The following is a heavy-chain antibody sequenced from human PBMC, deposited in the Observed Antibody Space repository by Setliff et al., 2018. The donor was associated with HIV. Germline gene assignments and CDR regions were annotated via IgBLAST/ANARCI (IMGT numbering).Heavy chain of an antibody. V-gene: IGHV4-39*01. CDR1: GGSISSSSYY. Sequence: PSETLSLPCTVSGGSISSSSYYWGWIRQPPGKGLEWIGTIYYSGSTYYNPSLKSRVTISVDTSKNQFSLKLSSVTAADTAVYYCAGSIVVVTAAPLTWGQGTLVTVSS. CDR2: IYYSGST. J-gene: IGHJ5*02. D-gene: IGHD2-21*02. CDR3: AGSIVVVTAAPLT.